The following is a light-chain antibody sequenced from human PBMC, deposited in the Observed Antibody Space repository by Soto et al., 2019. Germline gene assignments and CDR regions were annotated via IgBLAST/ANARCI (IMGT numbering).Light chain of an antibody. J-gene: IGKJ1*01. CDR3: QQYNSYSPET. CDR1: QSISRW. Sequence: DIQMTQFPSTLFASVGDRVTITCRASQSISRWFAWYQQKPGKAPKLLIYDASNLEKGVPSRFSGRGSGTEFTLTIRSLQPDDFATYFCQQYNSYSPETFGQGTKVEI. CDR2: DAS. V-gene: IGKV1-5*01.